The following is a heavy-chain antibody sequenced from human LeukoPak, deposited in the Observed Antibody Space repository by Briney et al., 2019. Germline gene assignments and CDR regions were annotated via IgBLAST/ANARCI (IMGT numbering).Heavy chain of an antibody. D-gene: IGHD6-13*01. V-gene: IGHV4-34*01. CDR1: CGSSSVYY. CDR3: ARGRRLYSKVLNWFDP. J-gene: IGHJ5*02. CDR2: INHSGST. Sequence: SETLFFTAAAHCGSSSVYYCSFIRQPPGKGLEWIGEINHSGSTNYNPSLKSRVTISVDTSKNQFSLKLSSVTAADTAVYYCARGRRLYSKVLNWFDPWGQGTLVTVSS.